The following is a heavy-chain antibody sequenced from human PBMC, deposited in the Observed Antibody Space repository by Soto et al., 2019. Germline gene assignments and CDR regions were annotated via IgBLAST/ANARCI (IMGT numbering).Heavy chain of an antibody. CDR1: GGSISSYY. D-gene: IGHD3-10*01. V-gene: IGHV4-59*01. CDR2: IYYSGST. Sequence: KTSETLSLTCTVSGGSISSYYWSWIRQPPGKGLEWIGYIYYSGSTNYNPSLKSRVTISVDTSKNQFSLKLSSVTAADTAVYYCASTGSGSYYNHLDYWGQGTLVTVSS. CDR3: ASTGSGSYYNHLDY. J-gene: IGHJ4*02.